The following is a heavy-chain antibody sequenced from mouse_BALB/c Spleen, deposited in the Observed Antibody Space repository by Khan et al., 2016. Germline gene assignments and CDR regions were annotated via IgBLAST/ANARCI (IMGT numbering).Heavy chain of an antibody. CDR2: IAPSNSET. Sequence: QVQLQQSGPELVRPGASVKMSCKASGYTFTKFWMHWVIQRPGQGLEWIGMIAPSNSETRLDQKFKDKATLNVHKSSNTAYMQLSGLTSEDSAVYYCSRGSYAMDYWGQGTSVTVSS. J-gene: IGHJ4*01. V-gene: IGHV1S127*01. CDR3: SRGSYAMDY. CDR1: GYTFTKFW.